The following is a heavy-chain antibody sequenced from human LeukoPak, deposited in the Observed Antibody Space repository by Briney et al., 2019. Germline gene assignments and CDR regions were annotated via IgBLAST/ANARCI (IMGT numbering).Heavy chain of an antibody. V-gene: IGHV3-7*03. CDR1: GFSFSNYW. CDR2: VKQDGSGE. CDR3: VLGAYWNDDKNAFHI. D-gene: IGHD1-1*01. Sequence: AGGSLRLSCAASGFSFSNYWMSWVRQAPGKGLEWVANVKQDGSGEYYVDSVKGRFTISRDSAKNSLYLQMNSLSAGDTAVYFCVLGAYWNDDKNAFHIWGPGTMVTVSS. J-gene: IGHJ3*02.